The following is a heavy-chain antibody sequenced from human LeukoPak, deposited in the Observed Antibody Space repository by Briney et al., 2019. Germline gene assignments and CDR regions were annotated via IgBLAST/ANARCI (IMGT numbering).Heavy chain of an antibody. CDR1: GGSISTYY. J-gene: IGHJ3*02. V-gene: IGHV4-59*01. Sequence: PSETLSLTCTVSGGSISTYYWSWIRQPPGKGLEWIGYIYYSGSTNYNPSLKSRVTISVDTSKNQFSLKLSSVTAADTAVYYCARGNIVVVTAIVAFDIWGQGTMVTVSS. D-gene: IGHD2-21*02. CDR2: IYYSGST. CDR3: ARGNIVVVTAIVAFDI.